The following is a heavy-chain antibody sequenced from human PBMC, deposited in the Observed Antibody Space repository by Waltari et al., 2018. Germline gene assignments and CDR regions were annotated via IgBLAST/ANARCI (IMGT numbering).Heavy chain of an antibody. CDR2: IYHSGST. CDR3: ARGLPFDY. V-gene: IGHV4-30-2*01. J-gene: IGHJ4*02. CDR1: GGSISSGGYS. Sequence: QLQLQESGSGLVKPSQTLSLTCAVSGGSISSGGYSWSGIRQPPGKGLGWIGYIYHSGSTYDSPSLRSRVTISVDRSKNQFALKLSAVTAADTAVYYCARGLPFDYWGQGTLVTVSS.